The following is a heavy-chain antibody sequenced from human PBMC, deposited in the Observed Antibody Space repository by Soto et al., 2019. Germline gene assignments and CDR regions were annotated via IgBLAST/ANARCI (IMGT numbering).Heavy chain of an antibody. CDR2: IYFTGPS. V-gene: IGHV4-39*01. CDR1: GGSLSSGSSF. J-gene: IGHJ4*02. CDR3: VRREAVAGSQFDF. Sequence: SETLSLTCTVSGGSLSSGSSFWGWIRQPTGKGLEWIGHIYFTGPSSYSPSLKSRVTMFVDTSKNNFSLRLTSVTAADTAVYYCVRREAVAGSQFDFWGQGTLVTV. D-gene: IGHD6-19*01.